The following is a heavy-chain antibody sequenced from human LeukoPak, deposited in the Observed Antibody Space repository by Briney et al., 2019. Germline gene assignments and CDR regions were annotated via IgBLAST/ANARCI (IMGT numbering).Heavy chain of an antibody. D-gene: IGHD1-14*01. CDR2: ISGTPGIT. J-gene: IGHJ6*02. CDR3: VSGGGLYYDGMDV. Sequence: GGSLRLSCAASGFTFSTYAMSWVRQAPGKGLEWISGISGTPGITYYADSVKGRFTISRDNSKNTLYLQMSSLRDEDTAVYAKVSGGGLYYDGMDVWGQGTTVTVSS. CDR1: GFTFSTYA. V-gene: IGHV3-23*01.